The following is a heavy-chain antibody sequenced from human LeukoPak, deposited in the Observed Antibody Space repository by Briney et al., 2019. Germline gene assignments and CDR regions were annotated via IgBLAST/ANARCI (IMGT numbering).Heavy chain of an antibody. V-gene: IGHV5-51*01. Sequence: GESLKISCKGSGYSFTSYWIGWVRQMPGKGLEWMGIIYPGDSDTRYSPSFQGQVTISAAKFISTAYLQWSSLKASDTAMYYCARRVSDCSSTSCYSWFDPWGQGTLVTVSS. CDR2: IYPGDSDT. CDR3: ARRVSDCSSTSCYSWFDP. CDR1: GYSFTSYW. D-gene: IGHD2-2*02. J-gene: IGHJ5*02.